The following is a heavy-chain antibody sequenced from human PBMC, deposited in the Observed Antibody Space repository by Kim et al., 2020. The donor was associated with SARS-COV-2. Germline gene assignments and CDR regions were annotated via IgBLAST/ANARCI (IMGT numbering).Heavy chain of an antibody. CDR3: ARHYYAGSGTYSPFDY. D-gene: IGHD3-10*01. J-gene: IGHJ4*01. CDR2: VFYGGST. V-gene: IGHV4-39*01. Sequence: SETLSLTCTVSGGSISSDTYCWGWIRQPPGKGLEWLATVFYGGSTRYNPSLRSRLTISIDTSQNQFSLRLTSVSAADTAVYYCARHYYAGSGTYSPFDY. CDR1: GGSISSDTYC.